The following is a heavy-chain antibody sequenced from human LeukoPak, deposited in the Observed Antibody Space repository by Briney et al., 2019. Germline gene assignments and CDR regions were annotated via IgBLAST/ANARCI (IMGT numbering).Heavy chain of an antibody. V-gene: IGHV4-59*01. D-gene: IGHD3-10*01. CDR1: GASISSYY. CDR2: IYYSGST. CDR3: ARASDGSGSYHRSNWFDP. Sequence: PSETLSLTCAVSGASISSYYWSWIRQPPGKGLEWIGSIYYSGSTNYNPSLKSRVTISLDTSMNQFSLKLSSVTAADTAVYFCARASDGSGSYHRSNWFDPWGQGTLVTVSS. J-gene: IGHJ5*02.